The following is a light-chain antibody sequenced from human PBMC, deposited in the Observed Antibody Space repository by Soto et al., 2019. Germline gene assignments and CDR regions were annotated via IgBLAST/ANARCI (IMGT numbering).Light chain of an antibody. V-gene: IGLV2-23*03. Sequence: QSALTQPASVSGSPGQSITISCTGTSSDVGSYSLVSWYQQLPGKAPKLMIYEGDKRPSGVSSRFSGSKSGNTASLTISGLQAEDEAAYYCCSYAGSSAFNVLFGGGTKLTVL. CDR2: EGD. CDR1: SSDVGSYSL. J-gene: IGLJ3*02. CDR3: CSYAGSSAFNVL.